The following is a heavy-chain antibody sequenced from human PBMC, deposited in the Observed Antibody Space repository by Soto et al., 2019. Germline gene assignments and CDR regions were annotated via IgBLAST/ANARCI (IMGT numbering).Heavy chain of an antibody. CDR1: GFTFTHYT. D-gene: IGHD3-22*01. V-gene: IGHV3-23*01. J-gene: IGHJ5*02. CDR2: ISGSGGST. CDR3: AKGATYSFDTPAQFDP. Sequence: GGSLRLSCAASGFTFTHYTMSGFRKAPGKGLEWVSAISGSGGSTYYADSVKGRFTISRDNSKNTLYLQVNSLSTEDTAVFFCAKGATYSFDTPAQFDPWGQGTQVTVSS.